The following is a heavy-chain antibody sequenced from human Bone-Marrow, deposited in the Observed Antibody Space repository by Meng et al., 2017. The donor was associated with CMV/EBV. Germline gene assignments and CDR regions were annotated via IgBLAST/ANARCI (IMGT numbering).Heavy chain of an antibody. Sequence: ASVKVSCKASGYTFTGYYMHWVRQAPGQGLEWMGWINPNSGGTNYAQKFQGRVTMTRDTSISPAYMELSRLRSDDTAVYYCARGTFWSGYYAQTWFDPWGQGTLVTVSS. CDR3: ARGTFWSGYYAQTWFDP. D-gene: IGHD3-3*01. J-gene: IGHJ5*02. V-gene: IGHV1-2*02. CDR2: INPNSGGT. CDR1: GYTFTGYY.